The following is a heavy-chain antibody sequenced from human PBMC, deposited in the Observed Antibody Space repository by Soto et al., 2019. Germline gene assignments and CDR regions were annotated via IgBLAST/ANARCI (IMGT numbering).Heavy chain of an antibody. CDR3: ARESITMVRGVIGLNWFDP. J-gene: IGHJ5*02. CDR1: GYTFASYA. Sequence: ASVKVSCKASGYTFASYAMHWVRQAPGQRLEWMGWINAGNGNTKYSQKFQGRVTITRDTSASTAYMELSSLRSEDTAVYYCARESITMVRGVIGLNWFDPWGQGTLVTVS. V-gene: IGHV1-3*01. D-gene: IGHD3-10*01. CDR2: INAGNGNT.